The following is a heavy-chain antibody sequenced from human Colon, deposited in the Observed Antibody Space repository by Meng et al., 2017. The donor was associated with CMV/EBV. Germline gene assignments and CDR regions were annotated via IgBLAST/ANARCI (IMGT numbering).Heavy chain of an antibody. CDR1: GFTFSNYA. J-gene: IGHJ4*02. Sequence: GESLKISCAASGFTFSNYAMSWVRQAPGKGLVWVSRINSDGSSISYADFVKGRFTISRDNAKNMVYLQMNNVTADDTALYYCAREDFTTSSYDFWGQGTLVTVSS. CDR3: AREDFTTSSYDF. CDR2: INSDGSSI. D-gene: IGHD3/OR15-3a*01. V-gene: IGHV3-74*01.